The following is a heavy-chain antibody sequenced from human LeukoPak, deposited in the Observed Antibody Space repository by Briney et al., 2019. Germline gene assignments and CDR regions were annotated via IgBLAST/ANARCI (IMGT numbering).Heavy chain of an antibody. CDR2: ISSSSSYI. Sequence: GGSLRLSCAASGFTFSSYSMNWVRQAPGKGLEWVSSISSSSSYIYYADSVKGRFTISRDNAKNSLYLQMNSLRAEDTAVYYCARDPLGDYDILTGYYNKYYFDYWGQGTLVTVSS. CDR3: ARDPLGDYDILTGYYNKYYFDY. D-gene: IGHD3-9*01. CDR1: GFTFSSYS. V-gene: IGHV3-21*01. J-gene: IGHJ4*02.